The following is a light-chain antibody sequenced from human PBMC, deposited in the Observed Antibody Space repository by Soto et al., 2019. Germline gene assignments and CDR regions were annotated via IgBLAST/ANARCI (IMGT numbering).Light chain of an antibody. J-gene: IGLJ1*01. CDR3: SSYASSSTPYV. CDR1: SSDVGDYNY. Sequence: QSALTQPASVSGSPRQSITISCSGTSSDVGDYNYVSWYQQYPGKAPKLMIYDVTNRPSGVSNRFSGSKSGNTASLTISGLQAEGEADYYCSSYASSSTPYVFGTGTKLTVL. CDR2: DVT. V-gene: IGLV2-14*03.